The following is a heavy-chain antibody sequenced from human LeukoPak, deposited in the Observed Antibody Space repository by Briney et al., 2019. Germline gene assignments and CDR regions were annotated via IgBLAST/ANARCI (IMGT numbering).Heavy chain of an antibody. D-gene: IGHD3-3*01. CDR3: AKGEKYYDFWSGYSARGNWFDP. Sequence: GGSLRLSCAASGFTFSSYAMSWVRQPPGKGLEWVSTISGSGDRTYHAASVKGRFIISRDNSKNTLYLEMNSLTAEDTAVYYCAKGEKYYDFWSGYSARGNWFDPWGQGTLVTVSS. CDR1: GFTFSSYA. V-gene: IGHV3-23*01. CDR2: ISGSGDRT. J-gene: IGHJ5*02.